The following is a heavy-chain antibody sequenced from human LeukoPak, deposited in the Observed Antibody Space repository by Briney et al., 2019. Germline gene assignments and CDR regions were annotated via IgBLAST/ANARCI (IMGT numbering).Heavy chain of an antibody. CDR1: GFTHSSYG. D-gene: IGHD3-10*01. CDR2: IKQDGSEK. Sequence: GGSLRLFCAASGFTHSSYGMSWVRQAPGKGLEWVANIKQDGSEKYYVDSVKGRFTISRDSANSSLYLQMNSLRAEDTAVYYCARDFTVRVWGQGTLVTVAS. V-gene: IGHV3-7*05. J-gene: IGHJ4*02. CDR3: ARDFTVRV.